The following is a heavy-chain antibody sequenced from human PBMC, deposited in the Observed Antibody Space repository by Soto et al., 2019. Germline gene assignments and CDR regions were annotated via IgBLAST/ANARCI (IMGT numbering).Heavy chain of an antibody. V-gene: IGHV4-59*08. Sequence: SETLSLTCTVSGGSISSYYWSWIRQPPGKGLEWIGYIYYSGSTNYNPSLKSRVTISVDTSKNQFSLKLSSVTAADTAVYYCARHPRVAFDYWGQGTLVTVSS. J-gene: IGHJ4*02. D-gene: IGHD2-15*01. CDR2: IYYSGST. CDR3: ARHPRVAFDY. CDR1: GGSISSYY.